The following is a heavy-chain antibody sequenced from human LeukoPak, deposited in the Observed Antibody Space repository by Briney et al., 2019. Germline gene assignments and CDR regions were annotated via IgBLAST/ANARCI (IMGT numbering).Heavy chain of an antibody. Sequence: ASVKVSCKASGYTFTSYAMNWVRQAPGQGLEWMGWINTNTGNPTYAQGFTGRFVFSLDTSVSTAYLQISSLKAEDTAVYYCARGPFAWYYGSGSYYSFDPWGQGTLVTVSS. CDR2: INTNTGNP. V-gene: IGHV7-4-1*02. CDR3: ARGPFAWYYGSGSYYSFDP. J-gene: IGHJ5*02. CDR1: GYTFTSYA. D-gene: IGHD3-10*01.